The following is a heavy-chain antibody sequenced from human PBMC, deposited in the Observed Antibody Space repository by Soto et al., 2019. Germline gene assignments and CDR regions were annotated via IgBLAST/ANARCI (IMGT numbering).Heavy chain of an antibody. D-gene: IGHD2-2*01. Sequence: QVQLQESGPGLVKPSQTLSLTCTVSGGSISSGDYYWSWIRQPPGKGLEWIGYIYYSGSTYYNPSLRSRVTISVDTSKNQFSLKLSSVTAADTAVYYCARDLQDIVLVPASPFPGMDVRGQGTTVTVSS. J-gene: IGHJ6*02. CDR1: GGSISSGDYY. CDR3: ARDLQDIVLVPASPFPGMDV. V-gene: IGHV4-30-4*01. CDR2: IYYSGST.